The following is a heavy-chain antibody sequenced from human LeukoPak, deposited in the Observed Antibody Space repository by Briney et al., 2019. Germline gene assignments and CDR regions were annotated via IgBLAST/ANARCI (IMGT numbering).Heavy chain of an antibody. D-gene: IGHD1-26*01. J-gene: IGHJ4*02. CDR2: IIPILGIA. CDR1: GGTFSSYA. Sequence: ASVKVSCKASGGTFSSYAIIWVRQAPGQGLEWMGRIIPILGIANYAQKFQGRVTITADKSTSTAYMELSSLRSEDTAVYYCARDGPYSGSYYPRPPFYWGQGTLVTVSS. CDR3: ARDGPYSGSYYPRPPFY. V-gene: IGHV1-69*04.